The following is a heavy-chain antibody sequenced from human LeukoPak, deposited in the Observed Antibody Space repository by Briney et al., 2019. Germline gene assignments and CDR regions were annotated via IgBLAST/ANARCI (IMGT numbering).Heavy chain of an antibody. Sequence: SETLSFTCGVSGGSVTSTNWWTWVRQPPGKGLEWIGEVHLDGRTNYNPSLKSRLTMSVDLSENHISLKLTSVTAADTAVYYCAREGGFYRPLDYSGQGTLVTVSS. J-gene: IGHJ4*02. CDR2: VHLDGRT. V-gene: IGHV4-4*02. D-gene: IGHD3-3*01. CDR1: GGSVTSTNW. CDR3: AREGGFYRPLDY.